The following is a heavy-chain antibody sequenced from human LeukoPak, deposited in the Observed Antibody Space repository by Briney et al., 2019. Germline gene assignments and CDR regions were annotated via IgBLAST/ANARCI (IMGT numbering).Heavy chain of an antibody. CDR2: INQDGSGK. CDR3: ARDGTGAALDV. V-gene: IGHV3-7*01. D-gene: IGHD1-1*01. J-gene: IGHJ6*04. Sequence: GGSLRLSCAASGFTFSSYWMSWVRQAPGKGLEWVANINQDGSGKYYVDSVKGRFTISRDNAKNSLYLQMNSLRAEDTAVYYCARDGTGAALDVWGKGTTVTISS. CDR1: GFTFSSYW.